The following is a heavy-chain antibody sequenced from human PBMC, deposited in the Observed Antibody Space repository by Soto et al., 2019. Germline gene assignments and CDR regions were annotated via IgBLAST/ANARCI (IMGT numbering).Heavy chain of an antibody. Sequence: KTSETLSLTCTVSGGSISSYYWSWIRQPPGKGLEWIGYIYYSGSTNYNPSLKSRVTISVDTSKNQFSLKLSSVTAAVTAAYYCARDRTPEGWLWFDPWGQGTLVTVSS. CDR3: ARDRTPEGWLWFDP. CDR1: GGSISSYY. V-gene: IGHV4-59*01. J-gene: IGHJ5*02. CDR2: IYYSGST. D-gene: IGHD2-15*01.